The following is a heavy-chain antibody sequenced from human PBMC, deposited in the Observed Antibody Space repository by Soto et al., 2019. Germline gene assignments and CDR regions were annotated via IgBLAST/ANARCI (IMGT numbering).Heavy chain of an antibody. Sequence: TLSLTCAISGDSVSSNSAAWNWIRQSPSRGLEWLGRTYYRSKWYNDYAVSVKSRITINPDTSKNQFSLQLNSVTPEDTAVYYCARDTYYYDSSGYYITRRYYFDYWGPGTLAAVYS. CDR2: TYYRSKWYN. D-gene: IGHD3-22*01. V-gene: IGHV6-1*01. CDR1: GDSVSSNSAA. CDR3: ARDTYYYDSSGYYITRRYYFDY. J-gene: IGHJ4*02.